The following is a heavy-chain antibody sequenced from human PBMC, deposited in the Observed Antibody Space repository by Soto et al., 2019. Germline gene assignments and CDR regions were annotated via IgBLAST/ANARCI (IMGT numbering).Heavy chain of an antibody. CDR2: ITTSDDIT. CDR3: TKGDSSGYFDPSAGYSTPDH. V-gene: IGHV3-23*01. D-gene: IGHD2-15*01. CDR1: GFIFKDFA. J-gene: IGHJ5*02. Sequence: EVQLFESGGGLVEPGESLRLSCAASGFIFKDFAMSWVRQAPGKGLEWVSTITTSDDITYSADSVRGRITITRDTSANTLFLQMGSLRGDDPATYYCTKGDSSGYFDPSAGYSTPDHWGQGTLVTVSS.